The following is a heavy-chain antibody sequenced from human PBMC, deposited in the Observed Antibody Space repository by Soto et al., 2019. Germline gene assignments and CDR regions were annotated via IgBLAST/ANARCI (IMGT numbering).Heavy chain of an antibody. CDR2: IYATGDT. CDR1: GASLSRYY. V-gene: IGHV4-4*07. Sequence: SETLSLTCNVSGASLSRYYWSWIRQPPGKGLEWIGRIYATGDTDYNPSLKSRISMSVDMSKKQFSLTLRSVTAADTAIYYCGGDGTKNLRDRFEPWGRGILVTVSS. CDR3: GGDGTKNLRDRFEP. D-gene: IGHD1-26*01. J-gene: IGHJ5*02.